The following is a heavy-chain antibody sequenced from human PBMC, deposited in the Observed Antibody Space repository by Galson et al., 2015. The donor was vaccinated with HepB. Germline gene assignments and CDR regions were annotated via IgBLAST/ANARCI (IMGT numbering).Heavy chain of an antibody. D-gene: IGHD6-13*01. V-gene: IGHV3-11*06. Sequence: SLRLSCAASGFTFSDYYMSWIRQAPGKGLEWVSYISSSSSYTNYADSVKGRFTISRDNAKNSLYLQMNSLRAEDTAVYYCARESAYSSSWYGAFDIWGQGTMVTVSS. CDR2: ISSSSSYT. J-gene: IGHJ3*02. CDR3: ARESAYSSSWYGAFDI. CDR1: GFTFSDYY.